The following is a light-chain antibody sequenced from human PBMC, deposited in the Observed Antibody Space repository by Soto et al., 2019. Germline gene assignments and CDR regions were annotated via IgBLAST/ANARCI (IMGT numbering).Light chain of an antibody. V-gene: IGKV1-5*03. CDR1: QTISSW. Sequence: DIQMTQSPATLSGSFGDRVTITWRASQTISSWLAWYQQKKGKAPKLLIYKASTLKSGVPSRFSGSGYGTEFTLTISSLQTDDFATYYCQHYNSYSEAFGQGTKVDIK. CDR3: QHYNSYSEA. CDR2: KAS. J-gene: IGKJ1*01.